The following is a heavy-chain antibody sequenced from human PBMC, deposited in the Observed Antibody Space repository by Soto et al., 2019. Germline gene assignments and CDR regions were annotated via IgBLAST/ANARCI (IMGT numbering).Heavy chain of an antibody. J-gene: IGHJ3*02. CDR2: ISGSGGGA. V-gene: IGHV3-23*01. D-gene: IGHD2-21*02. CDR1: GFTFSSYG. CDR3: AKQNGGNSYDTFDI. Sequence: VGSLRLSCVASGFTFSSYGMTWVRQPPGKGLEWVSGISGSGGGANYVDSVKGRFTISRDNSKDTLYLQMNSLGAEDTAIYYCAKQNGGNSYDTFDIWGQGTMVTVSS.